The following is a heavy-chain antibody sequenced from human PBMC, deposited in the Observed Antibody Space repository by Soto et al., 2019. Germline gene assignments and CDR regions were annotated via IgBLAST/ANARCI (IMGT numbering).Heavy chain of an antibody. D-gene: IGHD5-18*01. V-gene: IGHV3-30*18. Sequence: LRLSCAASGFTFSSYGMHWVRQAPGKGLEWVAVISYDGSNKYYADSVKGRFTISRDNSKNTLYLQMNSLRAEDTAVYYCAKGTRASTLPIQTPSRDAAFDIWGQGTMVTVSS. J-gene: IGHJ3*02. CDR1: GFTFSSYG. CDR3: AKGTRASTLPIQTPSRDAAFDI. CDR2: ISYDGSNK.